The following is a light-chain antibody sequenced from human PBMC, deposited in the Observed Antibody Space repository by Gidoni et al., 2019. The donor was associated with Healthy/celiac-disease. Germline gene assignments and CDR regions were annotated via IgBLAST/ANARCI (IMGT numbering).Light chain of an antibody. J-gene: IGKJ2*01. Sequence: EIVLTQSPGTLSLFPGERATLSCRASQSVSSSYLAWYQQKPGQAPRLLIYGASSRATGIPDRFRGSGSGTDFTLTISRLEPEDFAVYYCQQYGSSPPYTFGQGTKLEIK. CDR1: QSVSSSY. V-gene: IGKV3-20*01. CDR2: GAS. CDR3: QQYGSSPPYT.